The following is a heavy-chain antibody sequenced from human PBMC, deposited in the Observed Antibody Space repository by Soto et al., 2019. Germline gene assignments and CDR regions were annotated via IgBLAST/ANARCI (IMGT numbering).Heavy chain of an antibody. J-gene: IGHJ5*02. Sequence: GGSLRLSCAGSGFTFSRFAMSWVRQVPGKGLEWVSAISGSGQTTYYADSVKGRFTVSRDNSNNTLYLQMNSLKTEDTAVYYCTTGRTTMIAWGQGTLVTVSS. D-gene: IGHD3-22*01. CDR2: ISGSGQTT. CDR1: GFTFSRFA. V-gene: IGHV3-23*01. CDR3: TTGRTTMIA.